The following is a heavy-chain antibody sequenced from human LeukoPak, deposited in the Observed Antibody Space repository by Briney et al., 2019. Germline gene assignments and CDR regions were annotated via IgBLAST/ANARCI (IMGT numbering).Heavy chain of an antibody. CDR2: IGGGGYTT. Sequence: EGSLRLSCVAPGITFGNYGMNKVRQAPGKGLQLVSSIGGGGYTTYYADSVRGRFTISRDNSKNSMYLQMSSLRAEDTAIYYCAEVESSYCRIWGQGTLVTVSS. CDR1: GITFGNYG. V-gene: IGHV3-23*01. D-gene: IGHD3-10*01. CDR3: AEVESSYCRI. J-gene: IGHJ4*02.